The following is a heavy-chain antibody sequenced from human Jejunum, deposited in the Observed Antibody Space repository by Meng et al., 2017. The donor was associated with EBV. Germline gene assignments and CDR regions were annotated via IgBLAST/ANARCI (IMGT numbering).Heavy chain of an antibody. V-gene: IGHV4-30-2*01. Sequence: PPLEDSGSGLVKPSPPLPLTCAVSGDSLTMGAYLGSWLRQPPSQGLEWIGNIYHIASSSYNPSLKSRVTISVDRSKNQFSLKLTSVTAADTAVYYCARGGPDFGDYVPFNYWGQGTLVTVSS. CDR1: GDSLTMGAYL. J-gene: IGHJ4*02. D-gene: IGHD4-17*01. CDR3: ARGGPDFGDYVPFNY. CDR2: IYHIASS.